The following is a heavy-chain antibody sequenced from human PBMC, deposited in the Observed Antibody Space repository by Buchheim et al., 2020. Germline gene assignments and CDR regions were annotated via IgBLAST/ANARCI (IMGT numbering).Heavy chain of an antibody. J-gene: IGHJ3*02. CDR2: IWFDGSAE. CDR1: GFTFSGYG. D-gene: IGHD1-26*01. CDR3: ARHSGSYHAFDI. V-gene: IGHV3-33*01. Sequence: QVQLVESGGGVVQPGRSLGLSCSASGFTFSGYGMHWVRQAPGKGLEWVARIWFDGSAEEYADFVKGRFSISRDNSKNTLFLQMGSLRAEDTAVYYCARHSGSYHAFDIWGQET.